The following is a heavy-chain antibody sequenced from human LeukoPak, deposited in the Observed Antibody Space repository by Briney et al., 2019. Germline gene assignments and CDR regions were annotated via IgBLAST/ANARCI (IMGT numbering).Heavy chain of an antibody. CDR2: ISSSSGTK. Sequence: PGGSLRLSCAASGFTFSSHGMNWVRQAPGKGLEWVSYISSSSGTKDYADSVKGRFTISRDNAKNSLYLQMNSLRAEDTAVYYCARGTGDRGFDFWGQGTLVTVSS. CDR1: GFTFSSHG. CDR3: ARGTGDRGFDF. J-gene: IGHJ4*02. V-gene: IGHV3-48*01. D-gene: IGHD7-27*01.